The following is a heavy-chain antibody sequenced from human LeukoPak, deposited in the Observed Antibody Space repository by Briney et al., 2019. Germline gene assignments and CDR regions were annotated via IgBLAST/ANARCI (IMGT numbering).Heavy chain of an antibody. CDR1: GGSFSGYY. Sequence: SETLFLTCAVCGGSFSGYYWSWIRQPPGKGLEWIGEINHSGSTNYNPSLKSRVTISVDTSKNQFSLKLSSVTAADTAVYYCARGRGIRFDPWGQGTLVTVSS. CDR2: INHSGST. D-gene: IGHD6-13*01. J-gene: IGHJ5*02. CDR3: ARGRGIRFDP. V-gene: IGHV4-34*01.